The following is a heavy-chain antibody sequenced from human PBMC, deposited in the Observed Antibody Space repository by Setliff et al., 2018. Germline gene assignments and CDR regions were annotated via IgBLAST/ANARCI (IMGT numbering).Heavy chain of an antibody. V-gene: IGHV1-46*01. CDR3: ARGQAIRIRAAAGMWDR. CDR2: INPSGGST. CDR1: GYTFTSYY. Sequence: ASVKVSCKASGYTFTSYYMHWVRQAPGQGLEWMGTINPSGGSTSYAQKFQGRVTMTRDTSTSTVYLEMTSLSSEDTAVYYCARGQAIRIRAAAGMWDRWGQGTLVTVSS. J-gene: IGHJ4*02. D-gene: IGHD6-13*01.